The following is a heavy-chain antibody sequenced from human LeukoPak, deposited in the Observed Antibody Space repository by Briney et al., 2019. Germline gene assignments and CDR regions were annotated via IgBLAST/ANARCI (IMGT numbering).Heavy chain of an antibody. V-gene: IGHV3-48*02. Sequence: GGSLRLSCAASGFSFSNYNMNWVRQAPGKGLEWLSYISGSGKSIYYADSVKGRFTISRDKAKNSLYLQMNSLRDEDTAVYYCVREGDSGSYSSYWGQGTLVTVSS. D-gene: IGHD1-26*01. CDR2: ISGSGKSI. CDR1: GFSFSNYN. J-gene: IGHJ4*02. CDR3: VREGDSGSYSSY.